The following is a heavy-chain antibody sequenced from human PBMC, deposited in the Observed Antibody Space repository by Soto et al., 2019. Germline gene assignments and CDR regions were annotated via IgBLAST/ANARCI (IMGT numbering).Heavy chain of an antibody. J-gene: IGHJ4*02. V-gene: IGHV1-18*01. Sequence: QVHLVQSGAEVKKPGASVKVSCKGSGYAFTTYGITWVRQAPGQGLEWMGWISAHNGNTNYAQKLQGRVTVTRDTCPITDYMYLRRLRAADTAVYYWARGGYGDYWGQGALVTVSS. D-gene: IGHD1-1*01. CDR1: GYAFTTYG. CDR2: ISAHNGNT. CDR3: ARGGYGDY.